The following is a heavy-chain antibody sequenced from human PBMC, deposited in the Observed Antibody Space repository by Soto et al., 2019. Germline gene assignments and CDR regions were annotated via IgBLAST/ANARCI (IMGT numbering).Heavy chain of an antibody. CDR3: AGKGSTGLYYYYGLDV. CDR2: IYNNGSN. V-gene: IGHV4-39*01. J-gene: IGHJ6*02. Sequence: SETLSLTCTVSGGSIGSGSYHWAWIRQPPGQGLEWIGSIYNNGSNFYTPSLESRVTISVDTSKNQLSLRLNSVAAADTAVYYCAGKGSTGLYYYYGLDVWGPGTTVTVSS. CDR1: GGSIGSGSYH.